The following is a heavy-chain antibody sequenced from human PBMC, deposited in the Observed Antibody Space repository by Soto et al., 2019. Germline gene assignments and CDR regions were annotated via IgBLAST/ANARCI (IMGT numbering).Heavy chain of an antibody. J-gene: IGHJ3*02. V-gene: IGHV1-69*04. CDR1: GGTFSGYT. D-gene: IGHD2-15*01. CDR3: ARDPRYCSGGSCIGDAFDI. Sequence: SVKVSCKASGGTFSGYTISWVRQAPGQGLEWMGRIIAIHGITKYAQKFQGRVTITRDTSASTAYMELSSLRSEDTAVYYCARDPRYCSGGSCIGDAFDIWGQGTMVTVSS. CDR2: IIAIHGIT.